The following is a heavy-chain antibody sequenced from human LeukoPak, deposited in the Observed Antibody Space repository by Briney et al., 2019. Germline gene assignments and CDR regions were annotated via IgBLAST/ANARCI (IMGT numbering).Heavy chain of an antibody. J-gene: IGHJ6*02. D-gene: IGHD2-2*01. CDR3: ARDKCSSTSCSNEGYYYDGMDV. Sequence: SETLSRTCTVSGGSISSYYWSWLRQLPGKGLEWIGYIYYSGSTNYNPSLKSRATISVTTSKNQFSLKLSSVTAADPAVYYCARDKCSSTSCSNEGYYYDGMDVWGQGTTVTVSS. CDR1: GGSISSYY. CDR2: IYYSGST. V-gene: IGHV4-59*01.